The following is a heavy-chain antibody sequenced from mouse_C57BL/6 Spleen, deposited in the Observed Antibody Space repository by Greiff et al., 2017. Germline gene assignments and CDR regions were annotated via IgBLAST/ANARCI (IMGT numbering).Heavy chain of an antibody. V-gene: IGHV1-85*01. D-gene: IGHD1-1*01. J-gene: IGHJ2*01. CDR1: GYTFTSYD. Sequence: SGPELVKPGASVKLSCKASGYTFTSYDINWVKQRPGQGLEWIGWIYPRDGSTKYNEKFKGKATLTVDTSSSTAYMERHSLTSEDSAVYYWARHHYGSSYELNGDGDYWGQGTTLTVSS. CDR3: ARHHYGSSYELNGDGDY. CDR2: IYPRDGST.